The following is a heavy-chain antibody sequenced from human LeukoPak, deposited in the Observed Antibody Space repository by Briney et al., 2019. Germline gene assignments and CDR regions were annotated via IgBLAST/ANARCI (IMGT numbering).Heavy chain of an antibody. J-gene: IGHJ6*02. CDR1: GFTFSSYA. CDR3: AKPPGSSPNEYYYYGMDV. Sequence: GGSLRLSRAASGFTFSSYAMSWVRQAPGKGLEWVSAISGSGGSTYYADSVKGRFTISRDNSKNTLYLQMNSLRAEDTAVYYCAKPPGSSPNEYYYYGMDVWGQGTTVTVSS. V-gene: IGHV3-23*01. CDR2: ISGSGGST. D-gene: IGHD6-6*01.